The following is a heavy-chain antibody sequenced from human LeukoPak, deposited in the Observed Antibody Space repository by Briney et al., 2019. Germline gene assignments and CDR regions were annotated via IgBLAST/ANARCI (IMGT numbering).Heavy chain of an antibody. J-gene: IGHJ4*02. CDR3: ARAAYSYGPRGFDY. CDR1: GFTFSSYV. Sequence: KPGRSLRLSCAASGFTFSSYVTNWVRQAPGKGLEWVSSISSSSSYIYYADSVKGRFTISRDNAKNSLYLQMNSLRAEDTAVYYCARAAYSYGPRGFDYWGQGILVTVSS. CDR2: ISSSSSYI. V-gene: IGHV3-21*01. D-gene: IGHD3-16*01.